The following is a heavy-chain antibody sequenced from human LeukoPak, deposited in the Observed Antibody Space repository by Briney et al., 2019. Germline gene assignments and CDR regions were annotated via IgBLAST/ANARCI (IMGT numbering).Heavy chain of an antibody. CDR1: GGSISSGGYY. CDR2: IYYSGST. CDR3: ARDRSLAVAGVRVFDY. D-gene: IGHD6-19*01. J-gene: IGHJ4*02. V-gene: IGHV4-31*03. Sequence: SETLSLTCTVSGGSISSGGYYWSWIRQHPGKGLEWIGDIYYSGSTYYNPSLKSRVTISVDTSKNQFSLKLSSVTAADTAVYYCARDRSLAVAGVRVFDYWGQGTRVTVSS.